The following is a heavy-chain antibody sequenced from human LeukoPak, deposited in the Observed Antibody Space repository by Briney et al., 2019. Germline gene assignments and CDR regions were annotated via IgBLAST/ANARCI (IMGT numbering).Heavy chain of an antibody. CDR3: AKGGISTSGLGD. D-gene: IGHD5-12*01. CDR2: ITSGGTT. CDR1: GFFFSNSI. Sequence: GGSLRLSCAASGFFFSNSIMTWVRQAPGKGLEWVSGITSGGTTYSADSVRGRFTVSRDNSKNTHYLQMNSLRAEDSAVYYCAKGGISTSGLGDWGQGSLVTVSS. J-gene: IGHJ4*02. V-gene: IGHV3-23*01.